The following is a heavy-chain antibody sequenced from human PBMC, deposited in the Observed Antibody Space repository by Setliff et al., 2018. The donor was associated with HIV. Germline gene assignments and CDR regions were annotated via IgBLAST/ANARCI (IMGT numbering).Heavy chain of an antibody. CDR2: IGRSSTPI. CDR1: GFTFNDYS. D-gene: IGHD3-10*01. J-gene: IGHJ6*02. Sequence: HPGGSLRLSCAASGFTFNDYSMTWVRQAPGKGLEWVSYIGRSSTPIYYADSVKGRFTVSRDNSKNSLYLQMNSLRVEDTAVYYCARDYLYYNMYNGSPVYGMDVWGQGTTVTVSS. CDR3: ARDYLYYNMYNGSPVYGMDV. V-gene: IGHV3-48*04.